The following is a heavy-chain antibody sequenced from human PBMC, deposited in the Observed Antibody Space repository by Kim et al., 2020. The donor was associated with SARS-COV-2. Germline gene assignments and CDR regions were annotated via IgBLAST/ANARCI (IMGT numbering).Heavy chain of an antibody. CDR3: AKDSEHDSSGYSDY. V-gene: IGHV3-9*01. D-gene: IGHD3-22*01. Sequence: GGSLRLSCAASGFTFDDYAMHWVRQAPGKGLEWVSGISWNSGSIGYADSVKGRFTISRDNAKNSLYLQMNSLRAEDTALYYCAKDSEHDSSGYSDYWGQGTLVTVSS. CDR2: ISWNSGSI. J-gene: IGHJ4*02. CDR1: GFTFDDYA.